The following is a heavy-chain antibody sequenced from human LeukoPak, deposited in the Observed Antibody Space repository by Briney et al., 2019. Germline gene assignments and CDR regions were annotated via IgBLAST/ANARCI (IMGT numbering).Heavy chain of an antibody. V-gene: IGHV3-30*02. J-gene: IGHJ4*02. CDR1: GFTFSSYW. D-gene: IGHD6-19*01. CDR2: IRDDGSNK. CDR3: AKYRYDSSGWYYFDY. Sequence: GGSLRLSCAASGFTFSSYWMSWVRQAPGKGLEWVAFIRDDGSNKYYADSVKGRFTISRDNSKNTLYLQTNSLRAENTAVYYCAKYRYDSSGWYYFDYWGQGTLVTVSS.